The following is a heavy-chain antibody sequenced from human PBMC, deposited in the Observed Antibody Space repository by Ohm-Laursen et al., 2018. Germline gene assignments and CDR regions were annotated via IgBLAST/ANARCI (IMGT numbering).Heavy chain of an antibody. J-gene: IGHJ4*02. CDR3: ARQDYDSSGYPFDY. V-gene: IGHV3-48*01. CDR2: ISSSSSTI. D-gene: IGHD3-22*01. CDR1: GFTFSSYS. Sequence: SLRLSCTASGFTFSSYSMNWVRQAPGKGLEWVSYISSSSSTIYYADSVKGRFTISRDNSQNTLYLQMNSLRAEDTAVYFCARQDYDSSGYPFDYWGQGTLVTVSS.